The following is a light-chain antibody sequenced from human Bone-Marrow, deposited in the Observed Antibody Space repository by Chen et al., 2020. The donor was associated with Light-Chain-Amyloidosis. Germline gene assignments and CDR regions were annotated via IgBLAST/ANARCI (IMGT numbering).Light chain of an antibody. CDR1: GSNIGTNP. J-gene: IGLJ1*01. CDR2: TVN. V-gene: IGLV1-44*01. CDR3: SAWDDSLDGPV. Sequence: QSVLTQPPSASGTPGQRVTISCSGSGSNIGTNPVNWYHQLPGPAPKLLIYTVNHRPSGVPRRCAGSTSGTSASLASSGLQSEDGADYCCSAWDDSLDGPVFGTGTKVTVL.